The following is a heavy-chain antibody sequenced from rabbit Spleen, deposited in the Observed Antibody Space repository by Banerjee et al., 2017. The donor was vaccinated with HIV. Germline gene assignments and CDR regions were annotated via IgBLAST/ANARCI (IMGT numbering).Heavy chain of an antibody. J-gene: IGHJ3*01. V-gene: IGHV1S43*01. Sequence: QEQLEESGGGLVKPGGTLTLTCKASGIDFTNYFYMCWVRQAPGKGLELIACIYTTSGSTWYANWVNGRFSISRENAQNTVFLQMTSLTAADTATYFCARDGAGGSYFALWGQGTLVTVS. CDR1: GIDFTNYFY. CDR3: ARDGAGGSYFAL. D-gene: IGHD8-1*01. CDR2: IYTTSGST.